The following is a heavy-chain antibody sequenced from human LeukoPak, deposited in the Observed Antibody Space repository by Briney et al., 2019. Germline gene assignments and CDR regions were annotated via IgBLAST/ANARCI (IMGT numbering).Heavy chain of an antibody. V-gene: IGHV4-34*01. CDR1: GGSFSGYY. Sequence: SETLCLTCAVYGGSFSGYYWSWIRQPPGKGLEWIGEIDHSGSTNYNASLKSRVTISVDTSKNQFSLKLSSVTAADTPVYYCARVDLLYSYGHIDIWGQGTMVTVSS. D-gene: IGHD5-18*01. J-gene: IGHJ3*02. CDR3: ARVDLLYSYGHIDI. CDR2: IDHSGST.